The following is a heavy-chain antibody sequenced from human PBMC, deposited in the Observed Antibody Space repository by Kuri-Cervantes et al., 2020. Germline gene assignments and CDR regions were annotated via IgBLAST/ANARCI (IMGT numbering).Heavy chain of an antibody. Sequence: GESLKISCAASEFTFSSYSMNWVRQAPGKGLEWVSSISSSSSYIYYADSVKGRFTISRDNAKNSLYLQMNSLRAEDTAVYYCARAGPELLLYYFDYWGQGTLVTVSS. CDR1: EFTFSSYS. CDR2: ISSSSSYI. CDR3: ARAGPELLLYYFDY. D-gene: IGHD3-10*01. V-gene: IGHV3-21*01. J-gene: IGHJ4*02.